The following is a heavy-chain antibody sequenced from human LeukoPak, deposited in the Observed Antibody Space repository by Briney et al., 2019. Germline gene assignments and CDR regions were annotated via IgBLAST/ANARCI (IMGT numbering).Heavy chain of an antibody. J-gene: IGHJ4*02. CDR1: GGSISSGDYY. CDR2: IYYSGST. Sequence: SETLSLTCTVSGGSISSGDYYWSWIRQPPGKGLEWIGYIYYSGSTYYNPSLKSRVTISVDTSKIQFSLKLSSVTAADTAVYYCARGVEMATIDYWGQGTLVTVSS. CDR3: ARGVEMATIDY. D-gene: IGHD5-24*01. V-gene: IGHV4-30-4*01.